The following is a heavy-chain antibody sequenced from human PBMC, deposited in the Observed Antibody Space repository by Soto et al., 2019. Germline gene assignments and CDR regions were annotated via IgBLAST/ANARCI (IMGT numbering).Heavy chain of an antibody. CDR2: ISSSGSTI. J-gene: IGHJ6*02. CDR3: ARGLNYYYGMDV. CDR1: GFTFSSYE. Sequence: EVQLVESGGGLVQPGGSLRLSCAASGFTFSSYEMNWVRQAPGKGLEWVSYISSSGSTIYYADSVKGRFTISRDNAKNSLYLQMNSLRAEDTAVYYCARGLNYYYGMDVWGQGTTVTVSS. D-gene: IGHD3-16*01. V-gene: IGHV3-48*03.